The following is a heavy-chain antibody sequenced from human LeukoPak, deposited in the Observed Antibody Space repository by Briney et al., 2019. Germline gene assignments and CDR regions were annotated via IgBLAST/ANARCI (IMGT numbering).Heavy chain of an antibody. V-gene: IGHV1-2*02. J-gene: IGHJ4*02. CDR2: INPSSGGT. Sequence: ASVKVSCKASGYTFTGYYMHWVRQAPGQGLEWMGWINPSSGGTNYAQKFQGRVTMTRDTSISTAYMELSRLRSDDTAVYYCARGSGYDYALDWGQGTLVTVSS. D-gene: IGHD5-12*01. CDR3: ARGSGYDYALD. CDR1: GYTFTGYY.